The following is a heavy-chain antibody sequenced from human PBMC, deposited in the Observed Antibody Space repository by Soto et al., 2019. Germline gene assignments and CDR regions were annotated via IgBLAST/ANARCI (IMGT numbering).Heavy chain of an antibody. J-gene: IGHJ4*02. CDR1: EFTFSSYA. CDR3: ARDKDDYIWGSYRPDY. D-gene: IGHD3-16*02. V-gene: IGHV3-23*01. CDR2: ISGSGGNT. Sequence: GGSLRLSCAASEFTFSSYAMTWVRQAPGKGLEWVSSISGSGGNTFYADSVKGRFTISRDNSKNTLYLQMNSLRAEDTAVYYCARDKDDYIWGSYRPDYWGQGTLVTVSS.